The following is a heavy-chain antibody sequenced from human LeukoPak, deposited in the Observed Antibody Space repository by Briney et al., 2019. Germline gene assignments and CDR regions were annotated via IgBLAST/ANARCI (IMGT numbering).Heavy chain of an antibody. CDR1: GLIFSSYA. D-gene: IGHD4-17*01. CDR3: ARDGHGVPLDY. CDR2: ISYDGTEK. V-gene: IGHV3-30-3*01. Sequence: PGGSLRLSCAASGLIFSSYAMHWVRQAPGKGLEWVAVISYDGTEKYYGDSVKGRFTISRDNSKNTLYLQMNSLRAEDTALYYCARDGHGVPLDYWGQGTLVTVSP. J-gene: IGHJ4*02.